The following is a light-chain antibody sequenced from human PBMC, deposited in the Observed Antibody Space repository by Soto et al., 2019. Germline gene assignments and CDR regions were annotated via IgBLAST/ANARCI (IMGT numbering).Light chain of an antibody. J-gene: IGKJ4*01. V-gene: IGKV1-13*02. CDR2: DAS. Sequence: AIQLTQSPSSLSASVGDRVTITCRASQGISSALAWYQQKPGKAPKLLIYDASSLESGVPSRFNGSGSGTDFTLTISSLQPEDFATYYCQQFNSYPLLTFGGGTKVEIK. CDR3: QQFNSYPLLT. CDR1: QGISSA.